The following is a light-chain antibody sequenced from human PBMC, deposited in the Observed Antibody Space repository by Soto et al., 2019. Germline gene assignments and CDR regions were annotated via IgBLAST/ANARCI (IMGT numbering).Light chain of an antibody. Sequence: DIQMTQSPSTLPASVGDRVTITCRASQSISYWLAWYQQKPGKAPKLLIYDASNLESGVPSRFSGSGSGTEFTLTISSLQPDDFATYYCQQYDVYWTFGQGTTVEIK. CDR2: DAS. CDR1: QSISYW. V-gene: IGKV1-5*01. CDR3: QQYDVYWT. J-gene: IGKJ1*01.